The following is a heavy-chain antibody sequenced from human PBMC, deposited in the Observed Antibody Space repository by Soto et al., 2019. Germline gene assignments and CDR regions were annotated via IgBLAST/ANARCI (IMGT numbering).Heavy chain of an antibody. J-gene: IGHJ4*02. CDR2: INAGNGNT. V-gene: IGHV1-3*01. CDR1: GYTFTSYA. Sequence: QVQLVQSGAEVKKPGASVKVSCKASGYTFTSYAMHWVRQAPGQRLEWMGWINAGNGNTKYSQKFQVRVTITRDTSASTAYMELSSLRSEDTAVYYCARDFVVVVPAAMDYWGQGTLVTVSS. CDR3: ARDFVVVVPAAMDY. D-gene: IGHD2-2*01.